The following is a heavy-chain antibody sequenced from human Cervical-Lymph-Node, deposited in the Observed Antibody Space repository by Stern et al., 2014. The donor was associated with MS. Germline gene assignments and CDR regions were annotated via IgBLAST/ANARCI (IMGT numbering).Heavy chain of an antibody. CDR1: GSTFTSYY. CDR2: INPSGGRT. V-gene: IGHV1-46*01. D-gene: IGHD1-26*01. J-gene: IGHJ3*01. CDR3: VGNNKALLNAFDV. Sequence: QVQLVQSGAEVKKPGASVKVSCKASGSTFTSYYFHWVRQAPRQGLQWLGIINPSGGRTGYAQKFQGRVTVTRDTSTSTVYMELSSLRSEDTAVYYCVGNNKALLNAFDVWGQGTMVTVSS.